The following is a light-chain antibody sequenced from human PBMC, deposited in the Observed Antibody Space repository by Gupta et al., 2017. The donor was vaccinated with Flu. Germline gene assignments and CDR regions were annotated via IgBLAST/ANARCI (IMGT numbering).Light chain of an antibody. CDR1: QSLLSNSNNKNY. V-gene: IGKV4-1*01. CDR3: QQNDSAPYT. CDR2: GAS. J-gene: IGKJ2*01. Sequence: DIGMTQSPDSLTVSVGERATINCKSSQSLLSNSNNKNYLGWYQQKPGQSPRLLIYGASTRESGVPQRFSGSGTGTDFTLTISNLQAEDVAVYYCQQNDSAPYTFGQGTXLEIK.